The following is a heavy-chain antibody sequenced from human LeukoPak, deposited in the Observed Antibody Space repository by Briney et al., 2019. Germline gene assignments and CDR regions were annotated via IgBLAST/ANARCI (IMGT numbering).Heavy chain of an antibody. Sequence: GESLKISCKGSGYRFTNSWHAWVRQMPGKGLEWMGMVYPGDSDTRYSPSFQGQVTISADKSINTAYLQWSTLKASDTAMYYCATALSRSGWGGGCDYWGQGTLVTVSS. D-gene: IGHD6-19*01. CDR3: ATALSRSGWGGGCDY. CDR2: VYPGDSDT. V-gene: IGHV5-51*01. J-gene: IGHJ4*02. CDR1: GYRFTNSW.